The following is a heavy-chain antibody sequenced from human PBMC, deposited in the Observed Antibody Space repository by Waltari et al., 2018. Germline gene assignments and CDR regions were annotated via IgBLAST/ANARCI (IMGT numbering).Heavy chain of an antibody. Sequence: EVQLVESGGGLIQPGGSLRLSCVASGFTVRPTYTPWVRQAPGKGQDWVSAVYSGGSTFYGEALRRRFTVSRDDSKNMVFLQMNNLTPEDTAVYYCARGLELSHGYGVFDLWGQGTTVTVSS. CDR3: ARGLELSHGYGVFDL. CDR2: VYSGGST. D-gene: IGHD2-8*01. CDR1: GFTVRPTY. J-gene: IGHJ3*01. V-gene: IGHV3-53*01.